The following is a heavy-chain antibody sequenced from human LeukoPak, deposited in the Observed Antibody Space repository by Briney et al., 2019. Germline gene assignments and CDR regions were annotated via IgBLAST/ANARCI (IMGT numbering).Heavy chain of an antibody. CDR1: GFTFSSYW. CDR2: IKQDGSEK. Sequence: GGSLRLSCAASGFTFSSYWMSWVRQAPGKGLEWVANIKQDGSEKYYVDSVKGRFTISRDNAKNPLYLQMNSLRAEDTAVYYCARVGYGRDGYFDYWGQGTLVTVSS. CDR3: ARVGYGRDGYFDY. J-gene: IGHJ4*02. D-gene: IGHD5-24*01. V-gene: IGHV3-7*01.